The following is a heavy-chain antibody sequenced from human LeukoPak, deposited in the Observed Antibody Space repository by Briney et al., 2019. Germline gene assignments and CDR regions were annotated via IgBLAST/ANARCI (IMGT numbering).Heavy chain of an antibody. Sequence: GGSLRLSCAASGFTFSSYAMSWVRQAPGKGLEWVSAISGSGGSTYYADSVKGRFTISRDNSKNTLYLKMNSLRAEDTAVYYCAKDSTSTMVRGVPTFDYWGQGTLVTVSS. V-gene: IGHV3-23*01. CDR1: GFTFSSYA. CDR3: AKDSTSTMVRGVPTFDY. CDR2: ISGSGGST. J-gene: IGHJ4*02. D-gene: IGHD3-10*01.